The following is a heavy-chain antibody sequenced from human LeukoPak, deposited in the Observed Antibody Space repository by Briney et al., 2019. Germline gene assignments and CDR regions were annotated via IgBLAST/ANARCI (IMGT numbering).Heavy chain of an antibody. CDR3: ARLDYYDSSGYYY. D-gene: IGHD3-22*01. CDR1: GFTFSSYE. V-gene: IGHV3-48*03. CDR2: ISSSGSTI. Sequence: GGSLRLSCAASGFTFSSYEMNWVRQAPGKGLEWVSYISSSGSTIYHADSVKGRFTISRDNAKNSLYLQMNSLRAEDTAVYYCARLDYYDSSGYYYWGQGTLVTVSS. J-gene: IGHJ4*02.